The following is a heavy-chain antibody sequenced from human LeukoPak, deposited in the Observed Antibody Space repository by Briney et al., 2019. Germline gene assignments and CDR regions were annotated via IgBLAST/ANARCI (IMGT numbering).Heavy chain of an antibody. Sequence: PGGSLRLSCAASGFAFSTYTMYWVRQAPGKGLEWLAYISSSGTTIYYADSVLGRFTISRDNAKYSLYLQMNSLRAEDTAVYYCARESEKVTHDVFDFWGQGTMVTVSS. CDR1: GFAFSTYT. CDR2: ISSSGTTI. CDR3: ARESEKVTHDVFDF. D-gene: IGHD3-10*01. V-gene: IGHV3-48*01. J-gene: IGHJ3*01.